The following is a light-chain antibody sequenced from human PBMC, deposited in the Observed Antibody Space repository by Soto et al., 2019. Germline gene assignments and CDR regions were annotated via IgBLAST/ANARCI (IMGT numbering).Light chain of an antibody. Sequence: DIVLTQSPGTLSLSPEDAATLSCRASQSFSSSFLAWYQQKPGQAPRLLIYGASNRATGIPARFSGSVSGTDFTLTISRLETEDFAVYYRQNSENSPYTFGQGTRLEI. J-gene: IGKJ2*01. CDR1: QSFSSSF. V-gene: IGKV3-20*01. CDR2: GAS. CDR3: QNSENSPYT.